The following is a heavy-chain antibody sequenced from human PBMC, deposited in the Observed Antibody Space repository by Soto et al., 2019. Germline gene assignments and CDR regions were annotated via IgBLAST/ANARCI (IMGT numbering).Heavy chain of an antibody. J-gene: IGHJ5*02. CDR3: AKDLTRQLAYWLDP. CDR1: GFSFTGYY. Sequence: ASVKVSCKASGFSFTGYYIHWLRQAPGQGFEWMGWINAHSGGTEYAQKLQGRVTLTRDTSISTAYMTLSSLRSDDTAIYYCAKDLTRQLAYWLDPWGQGTQVTVSS. V-gene: IGHV1-2*02. CDR2: INAHSGGT. D-gene: IGHD6-6*01.